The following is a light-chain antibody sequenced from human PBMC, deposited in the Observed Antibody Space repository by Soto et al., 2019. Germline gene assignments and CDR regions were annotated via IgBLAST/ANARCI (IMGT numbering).Light chain of an antibody. Sequence: EIVLTQSPGTLSLSPGERATLSCRASQSVSSTYLAWYQQNPGQAPRLLIYGASSRATGIPDRFSGSGSGTDFILPISSLQPEDFAVYFCQQYGSSSYTFGQGTKLEIK. CDR3: QQYGSSSYT. V-gene: IGKV3-20*01. CDR1: QSVSSTY. CDR2: GAS. J-gene: IGKJ2*01.